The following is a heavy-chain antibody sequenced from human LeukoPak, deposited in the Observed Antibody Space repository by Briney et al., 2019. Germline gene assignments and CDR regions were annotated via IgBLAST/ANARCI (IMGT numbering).Heavy chain of an antibody. D-gene: IGHD1-26*01. CDR1: GGSISSGTYY. CDR3: VRVGLYSGXYYFDY. CDR2: THHSGST. J-gene: IGHJ4*02. Sequence: PSETLSLTCTVSGGSISSGTYYWSWIRQPPGKGLEWIGYTHHSGSTHYNPSLKSRGTIPIDGSKNQFSLELISVTAADTAVYYCVRVGLYSGXYYFDYWGQGTLVTVSS. V-gene: IGHV4-30-2*01.